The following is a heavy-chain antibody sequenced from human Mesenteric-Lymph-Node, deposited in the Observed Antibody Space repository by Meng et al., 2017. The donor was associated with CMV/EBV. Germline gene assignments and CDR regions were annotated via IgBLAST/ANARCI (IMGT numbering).Heavy chain of an antibody. D-gene: IGHD2-2*01. CDR3: ARGGGCSSTNCAIDY. CDR2: IFYSGTT. V-gene: IGHV4-31*02. J-gene: IGHJ4*02. Sequence: GSIYSGDYYWSWIRQRPGKGLEWIGYIFYSGTTYYGPSLASRATISLDTSNNQFSLKLSSVTAADTAVYFCARGGGCSSTNCAIDYWGQGTLVTVSS. CDR1: GSIYSGDYY.